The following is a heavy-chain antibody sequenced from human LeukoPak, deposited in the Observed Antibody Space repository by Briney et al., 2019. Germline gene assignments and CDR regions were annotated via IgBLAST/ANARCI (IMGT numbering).Heavy chain of an antibody. CDR2: IYYSGST. CDR1: GGFISSYY. CDR3: ARASPRYYDILPNYMDV. Sequence: TETLSLTCTVSGGFISSYYWSWIRQPPGKGLEYIGYIYYSGSTNYNPSLKSRVTISVDTSKNQFSLKLSSVTAADTAVYYCARASPRYYDILPNYMDVWGKGTTVTVSS. V-gene: IGHV4-59*01. D-gene: IGHD3-9*01. J-gene: IGHJ6*03.